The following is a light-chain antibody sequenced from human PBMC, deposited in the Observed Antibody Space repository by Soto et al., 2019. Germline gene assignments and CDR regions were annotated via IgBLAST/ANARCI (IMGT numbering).Light chain of an antibody. Sequence: QSVLTQPASVSGSPGQSITISFTGTSSDVGGYKYVSWYQQHPGKAPKLIIYDVSDRPSGISNRFSGSKSGNKASLTISGLQAEDEADYYCSSYTSSSTLFGTGTKVTVL. CDR1: SSDVGGYKY. CDR2: DVS. J-gene: IGLJ1*01. CDR3: SSYTSSSTL. V-gene: IGLV2-14*01.